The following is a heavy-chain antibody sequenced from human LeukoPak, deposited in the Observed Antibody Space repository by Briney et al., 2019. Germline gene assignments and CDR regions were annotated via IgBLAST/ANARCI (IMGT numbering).Heavy chain of an antibody. CDR2: IYYSGST. V-gene: IGHV4-61*05. CDR3: ARLKDYGDSPEGFDY. Sequence: PSETLSLTCTVSGGSISSSSYYWGWIRQPPGKGLEWIGYIYYSGSTNYNPSLKSRVTISVDTSKNQFSLKLSSVTAADTAVYYCARLKDYGDSPEGFDYWGQGTLVTVSS. CDR1: GGSISSSSYY. D-gene: IGHD4-17*01. J-gene: IGHJ4*02.